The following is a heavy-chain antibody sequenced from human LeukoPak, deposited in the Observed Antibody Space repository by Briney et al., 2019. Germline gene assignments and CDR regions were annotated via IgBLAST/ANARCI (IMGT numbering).Heavy chain of an antibody. D-gene: IGHD5-12*01. Sequence: GGSLRLSCAASGFTFNSYTMNWVRQAPGKGLEWVSSISSSSNHIYYADSVKGRLTISRDDAKNSLYLQMNSLRAEDTAVYYCAKSLYSGYDWEYYDYWGQGTLVTVSS. CDR1: GFTFNSYT. CDR2: ISSSSNHI. CDR3: AKSLYSGYDWEYYDY. V-gene: IGHV3-21*01. J-gene: IGHJ4*02.